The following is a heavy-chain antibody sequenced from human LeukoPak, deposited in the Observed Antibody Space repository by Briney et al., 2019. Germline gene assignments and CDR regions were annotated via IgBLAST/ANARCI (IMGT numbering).Heavy chain of an antibody. D-gene: IGHD1-26*01. J-gene: IGHJ2*01. V-gene: IGHV3-9*01. CDR1: GFNFDDYA. CDR2: ICWNSGSI. CDR3: AKDKVTSHNGSPGYFDL. Sequence: PGGSLRLSCAASGFNFDDYAMHWVRQAPGKGLEWVSGICWNSGSIGYADSVRGRFTISRDNANNSLYMQMNSLRPEDTALYFCAKDKVTSHNGSPGYFDLWGRGTLVTVSS.